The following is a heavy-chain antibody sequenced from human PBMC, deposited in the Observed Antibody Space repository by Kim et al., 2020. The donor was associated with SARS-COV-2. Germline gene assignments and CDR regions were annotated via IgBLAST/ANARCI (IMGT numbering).Heavy chain of an antibody. D-gene: IGHD5-12*01. CDR1: GGSFSGYY. V-gene: IGHV4-34*01. CDR3: AREATEDAFDI. CDR2: INHSGST. Sequence: SETLSLTCAVYGGSFSGYYWSWIRQPPGKGLEWIGEINHSGSTNYNPSLKSRVTISVDTSKNQFSLKLSSVTAADTAVYYCAREATEDAFDIWGQGTMVTVSS. J-gene: IGHJ3*02.